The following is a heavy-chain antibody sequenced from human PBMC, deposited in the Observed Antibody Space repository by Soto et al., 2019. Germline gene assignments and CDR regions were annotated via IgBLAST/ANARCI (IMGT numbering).Heavy chain of an antibody. CDR1: NGSISTYY. CDR3: ARDPPAGSWFDP. V-gene: IGHV4-59*01. D-gene: IGHD6-13*01. CDR2: VYHSGGT. Sequence: QVQLQESGPGLVKPSETLSLTCTVSNGSISTYYWNWIRQAPGKGLEWIGYVYHSGGTSYNPSLRSRVSISVDPSKNQFSLNLRFVTAADTAVYYCARDPPAGSWFDPWGQGILVTVAS. J-gene: IGHJ5*02.